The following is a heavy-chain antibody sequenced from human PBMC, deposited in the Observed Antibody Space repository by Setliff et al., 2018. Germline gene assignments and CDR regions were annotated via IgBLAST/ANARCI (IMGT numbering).Heavy chain of an antibody. J-gene: IGHJ4*02. CDR3: VRGINTVSWTPKY. CDR2: ITHNGDT. D-gene: IGHD2-2*02. V-gene: IGHV4-34*01. Sequence: PSETLSLTCSVTGGSMTDFFWNWIRQPPGKGLEWIGEITHNGDTNYNPSLKSRVTISLDTSNLQFFLTLYSVTVADTAVYYCVRGINTVSWTPKYWGQGTLVTVSS. CDR1: GGSMTDFF.